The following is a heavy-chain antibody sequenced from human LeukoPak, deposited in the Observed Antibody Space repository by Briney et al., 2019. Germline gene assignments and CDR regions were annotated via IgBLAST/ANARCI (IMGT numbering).Heavy chain of an antibody. CDR3: ARAVPHSLYCSGGSCWEITGYFDY. D-gene: IGHD2-15*01. V-gene: IGHV4-30-4*01. CDR2: IYYSGST. J-gene: IGHJ4*02. Sequence: SQTLSLTGTVSGGSISSGDYYWRWLRQPPGKGLEWIGYIYYSGSTYYNPSLKSRVTISVDTSKNRFSLKLSSVTAADTAVYYCARAVPHSLYCSGGSCWEITGYFDYWGQGTLVTVSS. CDR1: GGSISSGDYY.